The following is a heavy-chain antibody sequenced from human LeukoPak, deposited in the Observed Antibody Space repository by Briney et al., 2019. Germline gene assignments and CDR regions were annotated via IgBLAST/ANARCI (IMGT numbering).Heavy chain of an antibody. D-gene: IGHD6-13*01. J-gene: IGHJ4*02. V-gene: IGHV4-59*10. CDR3: ARGIADPYSFDS. CDR1: GGSLSGYY. Sequence: SETLSLTCAVYGGSLSGYYWSWIRQPPGKGLEWIGRIYSTGSTNYSPSLKSRVTMSVDKSKNQFSLNLSSVTAADTAVYYCARGIADPYSFDSWGQGILVTVSS. CDR2: IYSTGST.